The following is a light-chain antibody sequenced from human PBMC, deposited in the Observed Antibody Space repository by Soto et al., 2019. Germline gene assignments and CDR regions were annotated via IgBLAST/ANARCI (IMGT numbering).Light chain of an antibody. J-gene: IGKJ2*01. CDR2: ATS. CDR1: QTISTY. Sequence: DIQMTQSPSALSASVGDRVTITCRASQTISTYLNWYQQKPGKAPKLLIYATSTLQSGVPSRFSGNASGTDFTITISSLQPEDFATYYCQQSLGIPYTFGQGTRLEIK. CDR3: QQSLGIPYT. V-gene: IGKV1-39*01.